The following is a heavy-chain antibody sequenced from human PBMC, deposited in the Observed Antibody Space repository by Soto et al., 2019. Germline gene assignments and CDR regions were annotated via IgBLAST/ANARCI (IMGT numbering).Heavy chain of an antibody. CDR3: ARVVCPNGVCPAYDAFDI. J-gene: IGHJ3*02. D-gene: IGHD2-8*01. CDR2: IMPICGTA. CDR1: GGTFSSYA. V-gene: IGHV1-69*01. Sequence: QVQLVQSGAEVKKPGSSVKVSCKASGGTFSSYAISWVRQAPGQGLEWMGGIMPICGTANYAQKFQGRVTITADESTSTAYKELSSERSEDTAVYYCARVVCPNGVCPAYDAFDIWGQGTMVTVSS.